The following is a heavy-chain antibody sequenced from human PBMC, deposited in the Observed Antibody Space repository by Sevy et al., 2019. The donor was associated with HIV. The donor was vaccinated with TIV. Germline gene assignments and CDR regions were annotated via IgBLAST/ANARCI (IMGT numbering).Heavy chain of an antibody. Sequence: GGSLRLSCAASGFTCSTYSMNWVRQAPGKGLEWVSSISSSSTYIYYANSVKGRLTISRNNAKNSLFLQMNSLRAKDRAVYFCGRIDYGDYEIIRESYMGVWGKGTTVTVSS. CDR2: ISSSSTYI. CDR3: GRIDYGDYEIIRESYMGV. D-gene: IGHD4-17*01. V-gene: IGHV3-21*01. J-gene: IGHJ6*03. CDR1: GFTCSTYS.